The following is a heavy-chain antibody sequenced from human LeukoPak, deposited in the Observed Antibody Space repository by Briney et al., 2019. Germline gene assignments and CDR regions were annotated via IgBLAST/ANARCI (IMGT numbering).Heavy chain of an antibody. CDR3: ARGVSRSFTIFVPRRNWFDP. CDR1: GYTFTGYY. CDR2: INPNSGGT. D-gene: IGHD3-3*01. J-gene: IGHJ5*02. V-gene: IGHV1-2*02. Sequence: ASVKVSCKASGYTFTGYYMHWVRQAPGQGLEWMGWINPNSGGTNYAQKFQGRVTMTRDTSISTAYMELSRLRSDDTAVYYCARGVSRSFTIFVPRRNWFDPWGQGTLVTVSS.